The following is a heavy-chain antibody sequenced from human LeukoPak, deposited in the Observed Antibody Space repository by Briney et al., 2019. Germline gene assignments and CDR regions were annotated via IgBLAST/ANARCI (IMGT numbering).Heavy chain of an antibody. J-gene: IGHJ4*02. V-gene: IGHV3-74*01. Sequence: PGGSLRLSXAASGFTFISYWMHWVRQAPGKGLVWVSRINEYGSSTDFADSVKGRFTISRDNAKNTLYLQMNSLRAEDTAVYYCARDAPGNTALDYWGQGTLVTVSS. CDR3: ARDAPGNTALDY. CDR1: GFTFISYW. CDR2: INEYGSST. D-gene: IGHD5-18*01.